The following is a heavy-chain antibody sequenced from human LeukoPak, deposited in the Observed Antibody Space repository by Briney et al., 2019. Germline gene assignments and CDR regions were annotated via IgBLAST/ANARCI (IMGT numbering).Heavy chain of an antibody. D-gene: IGHD5-24*01. J-gene: IGHJ4*02. CDR2: IIPIFGTA. CDR1: GGTFRSYA. Sequence: SVKVSCKASGGTFRSYAISWVRQAPGQGLEWMGGIIPIFGTANYAQKFQGRVTITTDESTSTAYMELSSLRSEDTAVYYCARSPGGDGYNFDYWGQGTLVTVSS. V-gene: IGHV1-69*05. CDR3: ARSPGGDGYNFDY.